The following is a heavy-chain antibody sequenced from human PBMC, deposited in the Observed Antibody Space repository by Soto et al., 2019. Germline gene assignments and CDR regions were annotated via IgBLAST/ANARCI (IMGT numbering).Heavy chain of an antibody. CDR3: AVRWYSTGWWIFDY. V-gene: IGHV3-23*01. CDR1: GFTFSSNA. J-gene: IGHJ4*02. Sequence: EVQLLESGGGLLQPGGSLRLSCAASGFTFSSNAMSWVRQAPGKGLEWVSGISGSGAITYYADSVKGRCTISRDNSKNTLYLQMNSLRAEDTAVYYCAVRWYSTGWWIFDYWGQGTLVTVSS. D-gene: IGHD6-19*01. CDR2: ISGSGAIT.